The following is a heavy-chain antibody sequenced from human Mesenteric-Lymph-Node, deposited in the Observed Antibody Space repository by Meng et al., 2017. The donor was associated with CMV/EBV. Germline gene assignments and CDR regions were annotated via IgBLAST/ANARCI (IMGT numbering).Heavy chain of an antibody. D-gene: IGHD2-15*01. CDR1: GFSFSTFT. CDR3: AKGVTSGAPYRAFDL. V-gene: IGHV3-23*01. J-gene: IGHJ3*01. Sequence: GESLKISCAASGFSFSTFTMGWVRQAPGKGLDWVSTFDVNGGATFYSDSVKGRFTISRDTSENTLYLQMNSLRVDDTALYYCAKGVTSGAPYRAFDLLGQGTKVTVSS. CDR2: FDVNGGAT.